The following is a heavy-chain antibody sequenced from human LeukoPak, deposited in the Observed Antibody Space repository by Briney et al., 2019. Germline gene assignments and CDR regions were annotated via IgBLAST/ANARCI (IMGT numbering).Heavy chain of an antibody. Sequence: ASVTVSCTASGGTFTNLAISWVRQAPGQGLEGMGRIIPTTGLASYAQKFQGRVTITADKSTSTAYMELSSLRSEDTAVYYCARAPPRLDGYILYYWGQGTLVTVSS. CDR2: IIPTTGLA. D-gene: IGHD5-24*01. V-gene: IGHV1-69*04. CDR3: ARAPPRLDGYILYY. J-gene: IGHJ4*02. CDR1: GGTFTNLA.